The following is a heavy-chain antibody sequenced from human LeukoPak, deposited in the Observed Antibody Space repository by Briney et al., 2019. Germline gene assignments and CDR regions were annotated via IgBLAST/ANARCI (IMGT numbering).Heavy chain of an antibody. J-gene: IGHJ4*02. V-gene: IGHV4-34*01. D-gene: IGHD3-22*01. CDR2: INHSGST. Sequence: PSETLSLTCAVYGGSFSGYYWSWIRQPPGKGLEWIGEINHSGSTNYNPSLKSRVTISVDTSKNQSSLKLSSVTAADTAVYYCARAWGTYYYDSSGYFRGPNDYFDYWGQGTLVTVSS. CDR3: ARAWGTYYYDSSGYFRGPNDYFDY. CDR1: GGSFSGYY.